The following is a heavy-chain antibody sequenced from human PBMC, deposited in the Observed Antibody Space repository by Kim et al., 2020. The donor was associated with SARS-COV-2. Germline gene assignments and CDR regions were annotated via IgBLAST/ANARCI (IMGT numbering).Heavy chain of an antibody. CDR1: GFTFSSYS. J-gene: IGHJ6*02. V-gene: IGHV3-21*01. CDR3: ARDSGIHLEWLLGLHNYYYGMDV. D-gene: IGHD3-3*01. CDR2: ISSSSSYI. Sequence: GGSLRLSCAASGFTFSSYSMNWVRQAPGKGLEWVSSISSSSSYIYYADSVKGRFTISRDNAKNSLYLQMNSLRAEDTAVYYCARDSGIHLEWLLGLHNYYYGMDVWGQGTTVTVSS.